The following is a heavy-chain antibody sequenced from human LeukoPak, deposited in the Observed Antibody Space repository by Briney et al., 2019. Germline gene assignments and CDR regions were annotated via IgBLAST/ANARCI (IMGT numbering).Heavy chain of an antibody. CDR3: ASDPPWANDAFDI. V-gene: IGHV3-7*01. J-gene: IGHJ3*02. D-gene: IGHD7-27*01. CDR1: GFTFSNSW. CDR2: IKQDGSKK. Sequence: GGSLRLSCAASGFTFSNSWMTWVRQAPGKGLEWVANIKQDGSKKYYLDSVKGRFTISRDNDKNSLYLQMNSLRGEDTAVYYCASDPPWANDAFDIWGQGTMVTVSS.